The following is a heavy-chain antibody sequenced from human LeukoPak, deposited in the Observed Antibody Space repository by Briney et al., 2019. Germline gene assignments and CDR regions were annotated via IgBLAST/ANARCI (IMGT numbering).Heavy chain of an antibody. V-gene: IGHV3-23*01. CDR2: ISGSGGST. J-gene: IGHJ4*02. D-gene: IGHD2-2*01. CDR1: GFTFDDYA. Sequence: GGSLRLSCAASGFTFDDYAMSWVRQAPGKGLEWVSAISGSGGSTYYADSVKGRFTISRDNSKNTLYLQMNSLRAEDTAVYYCAKPIGYCSSTSCTPPGVFDYWGQGTLVTVSS. CDR3: AKPIGYCSSTSCTPPGVFDY.